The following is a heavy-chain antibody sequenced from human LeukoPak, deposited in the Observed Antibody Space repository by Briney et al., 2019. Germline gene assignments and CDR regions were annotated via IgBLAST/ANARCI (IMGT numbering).Heavy chain of an antibody. CDR2: FSSSGSTI. Sequence: GGSLRLSCAASGFTFSDYYMSWIRQAPGKGLEWVSYFSSSGSTIYYADSVKGRFTISRDNAKNSLYLQMNSLRAEDTAVYYCARDRKRYFDWLLHGAFDIWGQGTMVTVSS. CDR1: GFTFSDYY. J-gene: IGHJ3*02. D-gene: IGHD3-9*01. V-gene: IGHV3-11*01. CDR3: ARDRKRYFDWLLHGAFDI.